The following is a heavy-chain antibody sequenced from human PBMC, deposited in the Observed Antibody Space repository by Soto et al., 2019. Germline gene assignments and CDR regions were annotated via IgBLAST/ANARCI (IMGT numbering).Heavy chain of an antibody. J-gene: IGHJ6*02. CDR3: AKALAARVVGMDV. Sequence: QVQLVESGGGVVQPGRSLRLSCAASGFTFSSYGMHWVRQAPGKGLEWVAVISYDESNKYYADSVKGRFTISRDNSKNTLYLQMNSLRAEDTAVYYCAKALAARVVGMDVWCQGTTVTVSS. CDR1: GFTFSSYG. D-gene: IGHD6-6*01. CDR2: ISYDESNK. V-gene: IGHV3-30*18.